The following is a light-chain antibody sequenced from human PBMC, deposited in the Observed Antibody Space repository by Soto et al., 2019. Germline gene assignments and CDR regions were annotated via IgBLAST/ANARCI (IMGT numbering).Light chain of an antibody. CDR1: QDISNY. J-gene: IGKJ1*01. V-gene: IGKV1-33*01. CDR2: DAS. Sequence: DIQMTQSPSSLSASVGDRVTITCQASQDISNYLNWYQQKPGKAPKLLIYDASNLETGVPSRFSGSGSGTDFTFTISSLQPEDIATYYCQKYNSWTFGQGTKVEIK. CDR3: QKYNSWT.